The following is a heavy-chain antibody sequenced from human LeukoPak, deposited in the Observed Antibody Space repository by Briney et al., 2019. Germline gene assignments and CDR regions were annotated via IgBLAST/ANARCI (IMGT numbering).Heavy chain of an antibody. Sequence: SETLSLTSAVYGGSFSGYYWSWIRQPPGKGLEWIGEINHSGSNNYNQSLKSRATISVDTSKNQFSLRLSSVTAADTAVYYCERGQHSCSGSRYSSTYMDVWGKGTTVTVSS. CDR3: ERGQHSCSGSRYSSTYMDV. CDR2: INHSGSN. J-gene: IGHJ6*03. CDR1: GGSFSGYY. D-gene: IGHD3-3*02. V-gene: IGHV4-34*01.